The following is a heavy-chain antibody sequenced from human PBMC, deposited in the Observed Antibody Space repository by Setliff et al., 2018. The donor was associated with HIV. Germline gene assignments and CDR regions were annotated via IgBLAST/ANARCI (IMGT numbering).Heavy chain of an antibody. CDR3: TRGGSMTTLTT. Sequence: SKTLSLTCAVSGVSISSQYWSWIRQPPGKGLEWIGFIYYNVNNNYNPSLKSRVSISVDTSKNQFSLRLSSVTAADTAVYYCTRGGSMTTLTTWGQGTLVTVSS. J-gene: IGHJ4*02. CDR2: IYYNVNN. D-gene: IGHD4-4*01. CDR1: GVSISSQY. V-gene: IGHV4-59*11.